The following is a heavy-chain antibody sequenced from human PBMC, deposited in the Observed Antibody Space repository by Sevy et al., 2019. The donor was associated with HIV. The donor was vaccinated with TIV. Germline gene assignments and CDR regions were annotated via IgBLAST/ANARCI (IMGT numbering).Heavy chain of an antibody. Sequence: GGSLRLSCAASGFTFSSYGMHWVRQAPGKGLEWVAVIWYDGSNKYYADSVKGRFTISRDNSKNTLYLQMNSLRAEDRAVFYCASGGTFCGGDCYRYWGQGTQGT. CDR3: ASGGTFCGGDCYRY. D-gene: IGHD2-21*02. CDR1: GFTFSSYG. CDR2: IWYDGSNK. V-gene: IGHV3-33*01. J-gene: IGHJ4*01.